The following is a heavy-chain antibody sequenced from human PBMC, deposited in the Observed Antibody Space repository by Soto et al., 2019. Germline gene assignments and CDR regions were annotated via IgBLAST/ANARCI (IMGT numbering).Heavy chain of an antibody. Sequence: SETLSLTCTVSGGSISSGGYYWSWIRQHPGKGLEWIGYIYYSGSTYYNPSLKSRVTISVDTSKNQFSLKLSSVTAADTAAYYCASSGVTTPKYYYYGMDVWGQGTTVTVSS. V-gene: IGHV4-31*03. CDR1: GGSISSGGYY. J-gene: IGHJ6*02. D-gene: IGHD4-17*01. CDR3: ASSGVTTPKYYYYGMDV. CDR2: IYYSGST.